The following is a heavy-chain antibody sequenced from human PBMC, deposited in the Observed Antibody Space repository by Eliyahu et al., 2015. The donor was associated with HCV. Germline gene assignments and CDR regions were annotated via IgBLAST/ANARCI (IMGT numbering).Heavy chain of an antibody. CDR1: GFTFSSYA. D-gene: IGHD6-13*01. CDR2: ISGSGGST. J-gene: IGHJ5*02. CDR3: AKDLYSSSAARFDP. V-gene: IGHV3-23*01. Sequence: EVQLLESGGGLVQPGGSLRXXCAXSGFTFSSYAXSWVRQAPGKGLEWVSAISGSGGSTYYADSVKGRFTISRDNSKNTLYLQMNSLRAEDTAVYYCAKDLYSSSAARFDPWGQGTLVTVSS.